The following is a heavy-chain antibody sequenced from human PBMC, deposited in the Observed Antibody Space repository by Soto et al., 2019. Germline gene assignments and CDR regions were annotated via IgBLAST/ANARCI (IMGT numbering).Heavy chain of an antibody. V-gene: IGHV3-7*03. CDR3: ARGIQLWFPPRYGMDV. Sequence: PGGSLRLSCAASGFTFSSYWMSWVRQAPGKGLEWVANIKQDGSEKYYVDSVKGRFTISRDNAKNSLYLQVNSLRAEDTAVYYCARGIQLWFPPRYGMDVWGQGTTVIVSS. CDR1: GFTFSSYW. CDR2: IKQDGSEK. J-gene: IGHJ6*02. D-gene: IGHD5-18*01.